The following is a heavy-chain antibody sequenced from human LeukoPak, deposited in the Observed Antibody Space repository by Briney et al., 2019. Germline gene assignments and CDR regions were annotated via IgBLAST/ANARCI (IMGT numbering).Heavy chain of an antibody. D-gene: IGHD3-3*01. Sequence: PGGSLRLSCAASGFTFSSYGMHWVGQAPGKGLEWVAVIWYDGSNKYYADSVKGRFTISRDNSKNTLYLQMNSLRAEDTAVYYCARDPNGFWSGSHFDYWGQGTLVTVSS. CDR2: IWYDGSNK. CDR1: GFTFSSYG. CDR3: ARDPNGFWSGSHFDY. V-gene: IGHV3-33*01. J-gene: IGHJ4*02.